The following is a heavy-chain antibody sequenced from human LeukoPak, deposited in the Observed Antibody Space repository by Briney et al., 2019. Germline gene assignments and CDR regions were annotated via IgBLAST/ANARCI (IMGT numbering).Heavy chain of an antibody. Sequence: GGSLGLSCAASGFTFSTYGMHWVRQAPGKGLEWVAFIRNDGTIKYYADSVKGRFTISRDSSKNTLYLQMNSLRAEDTAVYYCAKTGRSSWGFFDYCGQGTLVTVSS. D-gene: IGHD6-13*01. CDR1: GFTFSTYG. J-gene: IGHJ4*02. CDR2: IRNDGTIK. CDR3: AKTGRSSWGFFDY. V-gene: IGHV3-30*02.